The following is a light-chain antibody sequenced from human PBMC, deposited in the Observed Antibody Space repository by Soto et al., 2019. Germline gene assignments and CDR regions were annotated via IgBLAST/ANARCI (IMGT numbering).Light chain of an antibody. CDR3: ASWDDSLRGV. V-gene: IGLV1-44*01. Sequence: QSVLTQPPSASGPPGQRVTISCSGSSSTIGSNTVTWYQQLPGTAPKLLIYSNNERPSGVPDRVSGSKSGTSASLAIRGLQSEDEADYYCASWDDSLRGVFGTGTTVTVL. CDR2: SNN. J-gene: IGLJ1*01. CDR1: SSTIGSNT.